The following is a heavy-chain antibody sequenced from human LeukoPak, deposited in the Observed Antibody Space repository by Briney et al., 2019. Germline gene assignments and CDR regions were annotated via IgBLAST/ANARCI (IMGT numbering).Heavy chain of an antibody. CDR2: ISTCKGNT. CDR1: GYTFTSYG. Sequence: GASVKVSCKASGYTFTSYGISWVRQAPGQGLEWMGWISTCKGNTNYAQKLQGRVTMTTDTSTSTVYMELRSLRSDDTAVYYCARVTALYYYMDVWGKGTTVTVSS. V-gene: IGHV1-18*01. CDR3: ARVTALYYYMDV. J-gene: IGHJ6*03.